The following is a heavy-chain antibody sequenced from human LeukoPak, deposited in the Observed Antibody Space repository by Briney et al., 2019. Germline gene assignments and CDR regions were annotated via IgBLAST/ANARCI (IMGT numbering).Heavy chain of an antibody. J-gene: IGHJ5*02. CDR2: IYYSGST. V-gene: IGHV4-59*01. CDR3: ARSSFMVRGVIENWFDP. CDR1: DGSISSYY. D-gene: IGHD3-10*01. Sequence: SETLSLTCTVSDGSISSYYWSWIRQPPAKGLEWIGYIYYSGSTNYNPSLKSRVTISVDTSKNQFSLKLSSVTAADTAVYYCARSSFMVRGVIENWFDPWGQGTLVTVSS.